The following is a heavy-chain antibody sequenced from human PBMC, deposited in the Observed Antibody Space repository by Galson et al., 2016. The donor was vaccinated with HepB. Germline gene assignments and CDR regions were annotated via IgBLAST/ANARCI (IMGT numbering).Heavy chain of an antibody. V-gene: IGHV1-46*01. CDR1: GYSFTNYY. CDR3: ARVIFDYASGSYSNPPSFDP. CDR2: INPSGGTT. J-gene: IGHJ5*02. D-gene: IGHD3-10*01. Sequence: SVKVSCKASGYSFTNYYIHWVRQAPGQGLEWMGTINPSGGTTDYAQTFRGRVSMTRDTSTSTVFMELTNLRSEDMAVYYCARVIFDYASGSYSNPPSFDPWGQGTLVTVSS.